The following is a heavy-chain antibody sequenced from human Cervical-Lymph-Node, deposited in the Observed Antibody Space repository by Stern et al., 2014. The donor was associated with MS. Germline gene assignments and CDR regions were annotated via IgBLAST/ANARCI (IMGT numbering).Heavy chain of an antibody. Sequence: QVTLKESGPALVKPTQTLTLTCTFSGFSLVTSGVRVSWIRQPPGKALEWLARIDWNDKTFYNTSLMTRLTISKDTSKNQVVLTMTNVDPVDTATYYCARMMGSGYLHYFDYWGQGTPVTVS. CDR3: ARMMGSGYLHYFDY. CDR1: GFSLVTSGVR. CDR2: IDWNDKT. J-gene: IGHJ4*02. V-gene: IGHV2-70*04. D-gene: IGHD3-3*01.